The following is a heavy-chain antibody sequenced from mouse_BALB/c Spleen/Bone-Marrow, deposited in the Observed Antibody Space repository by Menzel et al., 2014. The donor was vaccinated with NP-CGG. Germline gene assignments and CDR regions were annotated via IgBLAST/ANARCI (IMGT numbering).Heavy chain of an antibody. CDR1: GYAFSSSW. CDR2: IYPGDGDT. D-gene: IGHD1-1*01. J-gene: IGHJ2*01. Sequence: VQLQQSGPELVKPGASVKISCKASGYAFSSSWMNWVKQRPGQGPEWIGRIYPGDGDTNYNGKFKGKATLTADKSSSXAYMQFSSLTSVDSAVYFCAREYYGSSFDYWGQGTTLTVSS. CDR3: AREYYGSSFDY. V-gene: IGHV1-82*01.